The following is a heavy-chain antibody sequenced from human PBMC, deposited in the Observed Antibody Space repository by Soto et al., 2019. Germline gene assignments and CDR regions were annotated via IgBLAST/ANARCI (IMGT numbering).Heavy chain of an antibody. Sequence: GGSLRLSCAASGFTVSSNYMSWVRQAPGKGLEWVSVIYSGGTTYYADSVKGRFTISRDNSKNTLYVQMNSLRAEDTAVYYCARDLAAASRGGYYYYGMDVWGQGTTVTVSS. CDR2: IYSGGTT. J-gene: IGHJ6*02. V-gene: IGHV3-66*01. D-gene: IGHD6-13*01. CDR1: GFTVSSNY. CDR3: ARDLAAASRGGYYYYGMDV.